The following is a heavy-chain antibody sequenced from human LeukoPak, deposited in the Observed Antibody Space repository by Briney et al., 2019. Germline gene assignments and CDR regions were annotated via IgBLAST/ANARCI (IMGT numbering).Heavy chain of an antibody. CDR2: ISHSGRS. V-gene: IGHV4-4*02. CDR3: ARVTATTPFDC. J-gene: IGHJ4*02. Sequence: SETLSLTCTVSGGSITINSWGSWVRQPPGKELEWIGEISHSGRSNYNPSFESRVTISIDNSNNHFSLEMTSVTAADTAVYFCARVTATTPFDCWGQGTLVTVSS. D-gene: IGHD1-20*01. CDR1: GGSITINSW.